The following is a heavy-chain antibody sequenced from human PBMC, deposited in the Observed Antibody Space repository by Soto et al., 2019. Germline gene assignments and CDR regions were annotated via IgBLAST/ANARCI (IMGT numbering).Heavy chain of an antibody. J-gene: IGHJ6*03. CDR1: GFTFSSYW. V-gene: IGHV3-7*01. CDR2: IKQDGSEK. D-gene: IGHD2-2*01. CDR3: ARVVPAAENEDYYYYYMDA. Sequence: EVQLVESGGGLVQPGGSLRLSCAASGFTFSSYWMSWVRQAPGKGLEWVANIKQDGSEKYYVDSVKGRFTISRDNSKKSLYLQMYSLTAEVTAVHYCARVVPAAENEDYYYYYMDAWGKGTTVTVSS.